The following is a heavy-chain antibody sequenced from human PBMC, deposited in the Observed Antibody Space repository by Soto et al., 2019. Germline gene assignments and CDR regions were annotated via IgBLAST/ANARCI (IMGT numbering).Heavy chain of an antibody. J-gene: IGHJ6*02. D-gene: IGHD6-25*01. CDR2: IDPSDSYT. CDR3: ATASRPLPKYYYYGMDV. CDR1: GYSFTSYW. Sequence: GESLKISCKGSGYSFTSYWISWVRQMPGKGLEWMGRIDPSDSYTNYSPSFRGHVTISADKSISTAYLQWSSLKASDTAMYYCATASRPLPKYYYYGMDVWGQGTTVTVSS. V-gene: IGHV5-10-1*01.